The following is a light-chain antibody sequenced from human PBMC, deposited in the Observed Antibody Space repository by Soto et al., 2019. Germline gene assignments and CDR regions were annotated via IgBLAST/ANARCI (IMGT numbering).Light chain of an antibody. J-gene: IGLJ1*01. CDR1: SSDVGNYNY. CDR2: EVS. V-gene: IGLV2-14*01. Sequence: QSVLTQPASVSGSPGQSITISCTGTSSDVGNYNYVSWYRQHPGKAPKLMIYEVSNRPSGFSNRFSGSKSANAASLTLSGLQAEDEADYYCSSYTGSSPLYVFGTGTKLTVL. CDR3: SSYTGSSPLYV.